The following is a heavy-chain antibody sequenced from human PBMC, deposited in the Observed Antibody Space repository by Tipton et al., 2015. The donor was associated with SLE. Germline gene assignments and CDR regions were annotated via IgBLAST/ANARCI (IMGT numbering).Heavy chain of an antibody. CDR3: ARERPQVTFGGVIVYYGMDV. J-gene: IGHJ6*02. V-gene: IGHV4-34*01. CDR1: GGSFSGYY. Sequence: TLSLTCAVYGGSFSGYYWSWIRQPPGKGLEWIGEINHSGSTNYNPSLKSRVTISVDTSKNQFSLKLSPVTAADTAVYYCARERPQVTFGGVIVYYGMDVWGQGTTVTVSS. CDR2: INHSGST. D-gene: IGHD3-16*02.